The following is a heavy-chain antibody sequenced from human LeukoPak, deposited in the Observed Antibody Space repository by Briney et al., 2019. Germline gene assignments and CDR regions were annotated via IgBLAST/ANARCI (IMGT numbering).Heavy chain of an antibody. D-gene: IGHD4-23*01. V-gene: IGHV3-23*01. J-gene: IGHJ4*02. CDR3: AKDGIRWSHFDS. CDR1: GFTSSSYA. CDR2: ISAGGGVT. Sequence: TGGSLRLSCAASGFTSSSYAMSWVRQAPGKGLEWVSAISAGGGVTYYADSVEGRFTISRDDSKNTLYLQMNSLRAEDTAVYYCAKDGIRWSHFDSWGQGTLVTVSS.